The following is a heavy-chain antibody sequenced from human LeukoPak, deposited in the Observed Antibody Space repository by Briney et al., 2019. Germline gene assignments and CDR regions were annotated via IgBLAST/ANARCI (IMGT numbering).Heavy chain of an antibody. CDR2: IKEDGSEK. D-gene: IGHD5/OR15-5a*01. J-gene: IGHJ4*02. CDR1: GFTFSGYW. V-gene: IGHV3-7*05. CDR3: VRGCVFHTFDY. Sequence: GGSLRPSCAASGFTFSGYWMTGVRQAPGKGLEYVVNIKEDGSEKYYVDSVKGRFTISRDNTKNSLYLQMSSLRGDDTAVYNCVRGCVFHTFDYWGQGTLVTVSS.